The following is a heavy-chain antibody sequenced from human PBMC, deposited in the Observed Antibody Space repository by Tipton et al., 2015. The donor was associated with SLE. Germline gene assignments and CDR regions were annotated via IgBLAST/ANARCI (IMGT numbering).Heavy chain of an antibody. V-gene: IGHV4-61*08. Sequence: TLSLTCTVSGSSSSSSGYYWSCIRQHPGKRLEWIGYICYSGGTNYNPSHKSLVTISVDTSKNQFSLKLCSVTAPDTAIYYCARAHSVLFYYLIYWGQGNLVTVSS. D-gene: IGHD2-8*01. CDR2: ICYSGGT. CDR1: GSSSSSSGYY. J-gene: IGHJ4*02. CDR3: ARAHSVLFYYLIY.